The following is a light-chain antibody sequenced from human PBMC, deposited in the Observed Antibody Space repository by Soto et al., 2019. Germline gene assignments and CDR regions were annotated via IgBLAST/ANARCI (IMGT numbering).Light chain of an antibody. Sequence: QSALTQPASVSASPGQSITISCSGTSSDVGGYNSVSWYQQYPGKAPKVIIYEVSSRPSGVSNRFSGSKSGNTASLTISGPPAEDQADYYCRPYTSPKTWVFRRGTKLPLL. CDR3: RPYTSPKTWV. CDR2: EVS. CDR1: SSDVGGYNS. J-gene: IGLJ3*02. V-gene: IGLV2-14*01.